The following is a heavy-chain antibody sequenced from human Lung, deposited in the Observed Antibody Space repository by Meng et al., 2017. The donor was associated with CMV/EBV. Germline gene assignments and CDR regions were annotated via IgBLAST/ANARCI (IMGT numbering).Heavy chain of an antibody. CDR2: ISWDSDRI. V-gene: IGHV3-9*03. CDR1: GFTFDDYA. CDR3: WGYCSGASCSRVDY. Sequence: SXKISCAASGFTFDDYAMHWVRQGPGKGLEWVSGISWDSDRIDYANSVKGLFTISRENAKYSLSLHMNDLRAEDLALYYCWGYCSGASCSRVDYWGQGTLVTVSS. D-gene: IGHD2-15*01. J-gene: IGHJ4*02.